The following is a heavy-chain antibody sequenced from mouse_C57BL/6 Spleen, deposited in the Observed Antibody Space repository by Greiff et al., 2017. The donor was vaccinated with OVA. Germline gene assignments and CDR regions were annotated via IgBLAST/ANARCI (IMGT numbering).Heavy chain of an antibody. CDR3: ARDDYGNYAFAY. V-gene: IGHV1-64*01. Sequence: VQLQQPGAELVKPGASVKLSCKASGYTFTSYWMHWVKQRPGQGLEWIGMIHPNSGSTNYNEKFKSKATLTVDKSSSTAYMQLSSLTSEDSAVYYCARDDYGNYAFAYWGQGTLVTVSA. J-gene: IGHJ3*01. D-gene: IGHD2-1*01. CDR1: GYTFTSYW. CDR2: IHPNSGST.